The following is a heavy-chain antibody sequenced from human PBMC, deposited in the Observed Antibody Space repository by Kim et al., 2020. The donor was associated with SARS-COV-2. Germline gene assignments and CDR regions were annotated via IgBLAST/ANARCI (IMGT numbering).Heavy chain of an antibody. Sequence: SETLSLTCTVSGGSISSYYWNWIRQPPGKGLEWIGYFYYSGSTNYNPSLKSRVTISIDTSKNQFSLKRSSVTAADTAVYYCARDHREGVLNTSNWSFDL. CDR1: GGSISSYY. V-gene: IGHV4-59*01. CDR3: ARDHREGVLNTSNWSFDL. D-gene: IGHD2-8*01. J-gene: IGHJ2*01. CDR2: FYYSGST.